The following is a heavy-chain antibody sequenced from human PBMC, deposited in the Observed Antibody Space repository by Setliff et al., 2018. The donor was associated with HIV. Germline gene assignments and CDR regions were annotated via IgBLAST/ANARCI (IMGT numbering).Heavy chain of an antibody. CDR3: ARDLPELTGRSFDP. Sequence: PSETLSRTCNVSGGSISGYFWTWIRQPAGKGLEWIGHIYTSGSTNYNPSLKSRLSMSIDTSKNHFSLRLTSVTAADTAVYYCARDLPELTGRSFDPWGQGIQVTVSS. V-gene: IGHV4-4*07. D-gene: IGHD7-27*01. J-gene: IGHJ5*02. CDR2: IYTSGST. CDR1: GGSISGYF.